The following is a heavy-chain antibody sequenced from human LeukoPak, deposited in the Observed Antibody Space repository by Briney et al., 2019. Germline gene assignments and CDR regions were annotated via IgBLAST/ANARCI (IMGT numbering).Heavy chain of an antibody. CDR2: IKQDESKK. J-gene: IGHJ4*02. D-gene: IGHD3-10*01. CDR1: GFTFSNYW. Sequence: GGSLRLSCAASGFTFSNYWMSWVRQAPGKGLEWVGNIKQDESKKYYVDSVKGRFTISRDNAKNSLYLQMNSLRAEDTAVYYCAREIYGEDFFDYWGQGTLVTVCS. CDR3: AREIYGEDFFDY. V-gene: IGHV3-7*01.